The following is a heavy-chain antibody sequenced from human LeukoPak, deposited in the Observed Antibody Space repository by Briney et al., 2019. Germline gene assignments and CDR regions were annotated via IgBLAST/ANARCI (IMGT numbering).Heavy chain of an antibody. CDR3: TTRVYSATPGNDY. Sequence: GGSLRLSCAASGFTFSNAWMSWVRQAPGKGLEWVGRIKRKTDGGTTDYAAPVKGRFTISRDDSKNMLYLQMNSLKTEDTAVYYCTTRVYSATPGNDYWGQGTLVTVSS. J-gene: IGHJ4*02. CDR2: IKRKTDGGTT. CDR1: GFTFSNAW. V-gene: IGHV3-15*01. D-gene: IGHD2-8*01.